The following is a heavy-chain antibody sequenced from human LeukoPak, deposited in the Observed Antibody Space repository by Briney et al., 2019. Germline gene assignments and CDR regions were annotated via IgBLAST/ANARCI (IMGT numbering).Heavy chain of an antibody. J-gene: IGHJ4*02. CDR1: GYTFTGYY. V-gene: IGHV1-2*02. Sequence: AASVKVSCKASGYTFTGYYMHWVRQAPGQGLEWMGWINPNSGGTKYVQKFQGRVTMTRDTSINTAYMELSRLRSDDTAVYYCARDMIADGSSFNFDYWGQGTLVTVSS. D-gene: IGHD6-6*01. CDR3: ARDMIADGSSFNFDY. CDR2: INPNSGGT.